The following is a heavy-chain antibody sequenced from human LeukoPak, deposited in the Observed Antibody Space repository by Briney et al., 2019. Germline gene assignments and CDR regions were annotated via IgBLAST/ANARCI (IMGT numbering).Heavy chain of an antibody. J-gene: IGHJ4*02. CDR1: GFTFSSYS. CDR2: FSVSGDST. Sequence: GGSLRLSCAASGFTFSSYSMSWFRQAPGKGLEWVSSFSVSGDSTYYADSVKGRFTMSRDNSKNTLYLQMNSLRDEDTAVYYCARGLQLCDYWGQGILVTVSS. V-gene: IGHV3-23*01. CDR3: ARGLQLCDY. D-gene: IGHD5-18*01.